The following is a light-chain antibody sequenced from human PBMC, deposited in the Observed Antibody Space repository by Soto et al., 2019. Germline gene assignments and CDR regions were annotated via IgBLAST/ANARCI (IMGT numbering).Light chain of an antibody. J-gene: IGKJ1*01. Sequence: EIVMTQSPATLSVSPGESATLSCRASQRISRNLAWHQQKPGQAPRLLIYDASTRATAIPARFSGSGSETEFTLTISSLQSEDSAVYYCQQYNNWPPWTFGQGTKVDIK. CDR1: QRISRN. V-gene: IGKV3-15*01. CDR2: DAS. CDR3: QQYNNWPPWT.